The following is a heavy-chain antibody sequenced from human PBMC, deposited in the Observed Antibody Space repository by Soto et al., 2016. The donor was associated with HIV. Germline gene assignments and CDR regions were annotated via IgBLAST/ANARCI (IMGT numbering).Heavy chain of an antibody. Sequence: EVQLVESGGGLVKPGGSLRLSCAASGFTFSSYSMNWVRQAPGKGLEWVSCISSSGSYIYYADSLKGRFTISRDNAKNSLYLQMNSLRAEDTAVYYCARFGMVPRGTPKGXLNFFEQRGDQGTPGHRLL. CDR2: ISSSGSYI. CDR1: GFTFSSYS. D-gene: IGHD1-1*01. CDR3: ARFGMVPRGTPKGXLNFFEQR. V-gene: IGHV3-21*01. J-gene: IGHJ4*02.